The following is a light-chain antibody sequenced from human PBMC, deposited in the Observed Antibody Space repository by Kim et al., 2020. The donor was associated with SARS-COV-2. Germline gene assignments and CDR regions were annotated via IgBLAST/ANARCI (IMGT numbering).Light chain of an antibody. J-gene: IGKJ3*01. CDR3: QESNSDFT. V-gene: IGKV1-5*01. CDR1: QTISTW. CDR2: DAS. Sequence: GDRVTITCRASQTISTWLAWYQQKQGKPPNALISDASSLESGVPSRFSGSGSGTAFTLTISSLQPDDFATYYCQESNSDFTFDPGTTAD.